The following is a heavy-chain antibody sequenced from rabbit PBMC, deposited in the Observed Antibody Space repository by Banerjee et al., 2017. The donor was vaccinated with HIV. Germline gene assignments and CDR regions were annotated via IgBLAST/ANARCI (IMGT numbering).Heavy chain of an antibody. J-gene: IGHJ4*01. CDR1: GLDFSSSYW. D-gene: IGHD6-1*01. Sequence: QEQLEESGGDLVKPEGSLTLTCTASGLDFSSSYWICWVRQAPGRGLELIACIYTSSGSTWYASWVNGRFTISRSTSLNTVDLKMTSLTAADTATYFCASSYAGYAGYGYGYYFNLWGPGTLVTVS. CDR3: ASSYAGYAGYGYGYYFNL. CDR2: IYTSSGST. V-gene: IGHV1S43*01.